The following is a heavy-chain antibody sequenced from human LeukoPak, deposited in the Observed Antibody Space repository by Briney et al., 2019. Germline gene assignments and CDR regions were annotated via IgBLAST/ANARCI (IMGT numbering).Heavy chain of an antibody. J-gene: IGHJ4*02. CDR3: ARLIEGTPGDH. D-gene: IGHD1-7*01. Sequence: SETLSLTCTVSGGSISSSSYHWGWIRQPPGKGLEWIGSIYYSGITYYNPSLKSRITISIDTSKSQFSLKLISVTAADTAVYYCARLIEGTPGDHWGQGTLVTVSS. CDR1: GGSISSSSYH. V-gene: IGHV4-39*07. CDR2: IYYSGIT.